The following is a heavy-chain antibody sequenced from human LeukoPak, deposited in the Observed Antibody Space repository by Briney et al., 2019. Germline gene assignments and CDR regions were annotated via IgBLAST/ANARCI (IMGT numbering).Heavy chain of an antibody. D-gene: IGHD3-9*01. CDR3: ARDLTGYHDY. V-gene: IGHV3-74*01. CDR1: GFTFSSYW. Sequence: GGSLRLSCAASGFTFSSYWMSWVRQAPGKGLAWVSRINVEGTYTSYTDSVKGRFTISRDNAKNTLYLQMNSLRAEDTAVYYCARDLTGYHDYWGQGTLVTVSS. CDR2: INVEGTYT. J-gene: IGHJ4*02.